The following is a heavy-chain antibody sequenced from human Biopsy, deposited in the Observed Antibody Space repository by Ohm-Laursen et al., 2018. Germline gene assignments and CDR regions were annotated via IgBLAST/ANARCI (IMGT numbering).Heavy chain of an antibody. Sequence: SETLSLTWTVSGDSISSYYWSWIRQPPGKGLQWIGYVYYTGSTDYNPSLQSRVTISVDTSKNHFSLRLRSVTPADTAIYYCARDRGYYSDRTVPGYFDLWGRGPLVTVSS. CDR2: VYYTGST. CDR3: ARDRGYYSDRTVPGYFDL. D-gene: IGHD3-22*01. J-gene: IGHJ2*01. V-gene: IGHV4-59*01. CDR1: GDSISSYY.